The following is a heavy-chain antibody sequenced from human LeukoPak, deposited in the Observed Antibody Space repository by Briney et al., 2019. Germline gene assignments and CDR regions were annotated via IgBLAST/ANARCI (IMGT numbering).Heavy chain of an antibody. CDR1: GFTFSSYA. CDR3: AKDGGSSPYYFDY. V-gene: IGHV3-23*01. Sequence: GASLRLSCAASGFTFSSYAMSWVRQAPGKGLEWVSAISGSGGSTYYADSVKGRFTISRDNSKNTLYLQMNSLRAEDTAVYYCAKDGGSSPYYFDYWGQRTLVTVSS. CDR2: ISGSGGST. J-gene: IGHJ4*02. D-gene: IGHD1-26*01.